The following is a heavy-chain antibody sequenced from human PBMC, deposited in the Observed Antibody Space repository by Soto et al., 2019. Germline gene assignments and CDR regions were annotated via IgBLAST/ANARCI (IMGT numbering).Heavy chain of an antibody. CDR2: ISSTSSTI. D-gene: IGHD4-17*01. CDR1: GFTFSTYS. CDR3: ARVGLPGTTAVMVNQH. V-gene: IGHV3-48*02. J-gene: IGHJ1*01. Sequence: EVHLVESGGGLVQPGGSLRLSCAASGFTFSTYSMNWVRHAPGKGLEWVSYISSTSSTIYYADSVKGRFTISRDNAKNSLYMQLNSLRDEDTDVAYCARVGLPGTTAVMVNQHWGQGTLVTVSA.